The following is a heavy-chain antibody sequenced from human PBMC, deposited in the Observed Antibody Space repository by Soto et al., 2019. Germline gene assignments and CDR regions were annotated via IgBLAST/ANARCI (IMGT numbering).Heavy chain of an antibody. V-gene: IGHV3-23*01. CDR1: GFTFSSYA. D-gene: IGHD2-2*01. CDR2: ISGSGGST. CDR3: ARYQRKGMDV. Sequence: EVQLLESGGGLVQPGGSLRLPCAASGFTFSSYAMSWVRQAPGKGLEWVSAISGSGGSTYYADSVKGRFTISRDNSKNTRYLQMNSMRAEDMAVYYCARYQRKGMDVWGQGTTVTVSS. J-gene: IGHJ6*02.